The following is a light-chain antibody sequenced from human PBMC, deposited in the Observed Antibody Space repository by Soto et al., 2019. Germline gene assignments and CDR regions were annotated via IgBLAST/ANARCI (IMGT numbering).Light chain of an antibody. CDR2: YDS. V-gene: IGLV3-21*04. CDR1: NIGVKS. J-gene: IGLJ3*02. Sequence: SYELTQPPSVSVAPGKTARVTCGGNNIGVKSVHWYQQKPGQAPVLVIYYDSDRPSGIPERFSGSNSGNTATLAISRVEAGDEADYYCQVWDTNSDHWVFGGGTKLTVL. CDR3: QVWDTNSDHWV.